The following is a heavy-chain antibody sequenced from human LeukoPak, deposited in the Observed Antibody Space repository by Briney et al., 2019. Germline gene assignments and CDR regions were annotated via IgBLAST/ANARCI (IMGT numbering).Heavy chain of an antibody. CDR1: GFTFSNAW. CDR3: TTEGDGYNGYYFDY. D-gene: IGHD5-24*01. J-gene: IGHJ4*02. V-gene: IGHV3-15*01. Sequence: GGSLRLSCAASGFTFSNAWMSWVRQAPGKGLEWVGRIKSKTDGGTTDYAAPVKGRFTISRDDSKNTLYLQMNSLKTEDTAVYYCTTEGDGYNGYYFDYWGQGTLVTVSS. CDR2: IKSKTDGGTT.